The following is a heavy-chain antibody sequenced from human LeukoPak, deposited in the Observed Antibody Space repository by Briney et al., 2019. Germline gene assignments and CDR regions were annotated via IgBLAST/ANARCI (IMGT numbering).Heavy chain of an antibody. CDR3: AKMKGHPLPKYYMDV. V-gene: IGHV3-23*01. Sequence: PGGSLRLSCAASGFTLSGCAMSWVRRTPGKGLEWVSGMSGTGYNTLYADSVKGRFTISRDNSKNTLYLEMNSLRAEDTAIYYCAKMKGHPLPKYYMDVWGQGTTVTVSS. D-gene: IGHD1-26*01. CDR2: MSGTGYNT. J-gene: IGHJ6*01. CDR1: GFTLSGCA.